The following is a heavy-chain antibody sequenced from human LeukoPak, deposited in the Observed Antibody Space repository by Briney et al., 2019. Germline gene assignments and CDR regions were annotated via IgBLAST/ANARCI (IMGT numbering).Heavy chain of an antibody. CDR3: ARTHIVVVPAAENPPDY. Sequence: GESLKISCKGSGYSFTSSWIGWVRQMPGKGLEWMGIIYPGDSDTRYSPSFQGQVTISADKSISTAYLQWSSLKASDTAMYYCARTHIVVVPAAENPPDYWGQGTLVTVSS. D-gene: IGHD2-2*01. CDR1: GYSFTSSW. CDR2: IYPGDSDT. V-gene: IGHV5-51*01. J-gene: IGHJ4*02.